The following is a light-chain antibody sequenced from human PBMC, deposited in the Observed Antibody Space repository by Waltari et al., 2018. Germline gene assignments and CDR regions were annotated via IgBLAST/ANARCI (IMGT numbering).Light chain of an antibody. V-gene: IGKV1-39*01. CDR1: QNIANY. CDR3: QQSYSRPPT. CDR2: RIS. Sequence: DIQMTQAPSSLSASLGDRVIITCRASQNIANYVSWYRQKPGKAPELLIYRISSLQSGVPSRFSGGGSGTDFTLTISRLQPEDFATYICQQSYSRPPTFGQGTKVEIK. J-gene: IGKJ2*01.